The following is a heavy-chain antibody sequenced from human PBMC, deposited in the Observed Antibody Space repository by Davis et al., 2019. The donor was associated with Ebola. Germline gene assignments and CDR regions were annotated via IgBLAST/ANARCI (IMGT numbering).Heavy chain of an antibody. CDR3: ARDRGYNYGLPDY. J-gene: IGHJ4*02. Sequence: GGSLTLSCEPSASTSSSNAMNWVRQAPGKGLEWVSVISVSGASRCYADSVKGRFTISRDNSKNTLYLQMNSLRAEDTAVYYCARDRGYNYGLPDYWGQGTLVTVSS. CDR2: ISVSGASR. D-gene: IGHD5-18*01. V-gene: IGHV3-23*01. CDR1: ASTSSSNA.